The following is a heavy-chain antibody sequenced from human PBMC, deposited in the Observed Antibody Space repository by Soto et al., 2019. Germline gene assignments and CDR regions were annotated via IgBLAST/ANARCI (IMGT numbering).Heavy chain of an antibody. CDR2: IIPIFGTT. CDR3: AMIDYSSGSDY. CDR1: GGTFSSYP. J-gene: IGHJ4*02. Sequence: SVKVSCKASGGTFSSYPLSWVRQAPGQGLEWMGGIIPIFGTTKYAQKFQGRVTIIADESTTTAYMELSSLRSEDTAVYYCAMIDYSSGSDYWGQGTLVTVSS. D-gene: IGHD6-19*01. V-gene: IGHV1-69*13.